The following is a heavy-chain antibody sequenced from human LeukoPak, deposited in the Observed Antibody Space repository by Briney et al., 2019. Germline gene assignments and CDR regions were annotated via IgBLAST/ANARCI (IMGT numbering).Heavy chain of an antibody. CDR3: ARVLTYYDILTGSAPGAFDP. J-gene: IGHJ5*02. D-gene: IGHD3-9*01. CDR1: GGSFSGYY. Sequence: PSETLPLTCAVYGGSFSGYYWTWIRQPPGKGVEWIGEINHSGSTNYNPSLKSRVTISVDTSKNQFSLKLSSVTAADTAVYYCARVLTYYDILTGSAPGAFDPWGQGTLVTVSS. CDR2: INHSGST. V-gene: IGHV4-34*01.